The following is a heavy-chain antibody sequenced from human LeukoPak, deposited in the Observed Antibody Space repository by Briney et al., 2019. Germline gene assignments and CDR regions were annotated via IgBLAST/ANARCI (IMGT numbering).Heavy chain of an antibody. V-gene: IGHV3-23*01. Sequence: GGSLRLSCAASGFTFSSYAMSWVRQAPGKGLEWGSAISGSGGSTYYADSVKGRFTISRDNSKNTLYLQMNSLRAEDTAVYYCAKDGRYQLLAKWGQGTLVTVSS. D-gene: IGHD2-2*01. CDR1: GFTFSSYA. J-gene: IGHJ4*02. CDR3: AKDGRYQLLAK. CDR2: ISGSGGST.